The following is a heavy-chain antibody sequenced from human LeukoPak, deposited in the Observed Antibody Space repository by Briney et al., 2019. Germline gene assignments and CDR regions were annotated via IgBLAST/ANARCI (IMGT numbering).Heavy chain of an antibody. V-gene: IGHV3-33*01. J-gene: IGHJ6*02. D-gene: IGHD4-11*01. CDR1: GFTFSSYG. Sequence: GGSLRLSCAASGFTFSSYGMHWVRQAPGKGLEGVAIIWYDGSNKYYVESVKGRFTISRDNAKNSQYLQLNSLRAEDTAVYYCARDLLQYLGGYYYYYGMDVWGQGTTVTVSS. CDR3: ARDLLQYLGGYYYYYGMDV. CDR2: IWYDGSNK.